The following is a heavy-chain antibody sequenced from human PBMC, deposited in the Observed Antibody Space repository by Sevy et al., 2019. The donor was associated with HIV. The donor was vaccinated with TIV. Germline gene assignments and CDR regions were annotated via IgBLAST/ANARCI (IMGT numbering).Heavy chain of an antibody. V-gene: IGHV1-2*02. J-gene: IGHJ6*03. CDR2: INPNSGGT. D-gene: IGHD6-19*01. CDR1: GYTFTGYY. CDR3: AREGSSGWPVHYHYYYMDV. Sequence: ASVKVSCKASGYTFTGYYMHWVRQAPGQGLEWMGWINPNSGGTNYAQKFQGRVTMTRDTSISTAYMELSRLRSDDTAVYYCAREGSSGWPVHYHYYYMDVWGKGTTVTVSS.